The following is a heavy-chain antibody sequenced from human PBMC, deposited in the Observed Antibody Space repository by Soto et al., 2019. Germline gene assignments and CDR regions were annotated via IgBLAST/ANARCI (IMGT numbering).Heavy chain of an antibody. V-gene: IGHV3-23*01. Sequence: EVQLLESGGGLVQPGGSLRLSCAASGFTFSSYAMTWVRQAPGMGLEWVSSISGSGNTTYYADSVKGRFTISRDSSKNTLYLQMNSLRPEDTAVYYCAKARGRTWYEDYWGQGTLVTVSS. CDR2: ISGSGNTT. CDR1: GFTFSSYA. CDR3: AKARGRTWYEDY. D-gene: IGHD6-13*01. J-gene: IGHJ4*02.